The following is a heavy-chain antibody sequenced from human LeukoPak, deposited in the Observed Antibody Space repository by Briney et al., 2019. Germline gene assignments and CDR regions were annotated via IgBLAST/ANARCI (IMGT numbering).Heavy chain of an antibody. Sequence: PSETLSLTCTVSGGSISSSSYYWGWIRQPPGKGLEWIGSIYYSGSTYYNPSLKSRVTISVDTSKNQFSLNLTSVTAADTAVYYCAREDYMDVWGKGITVTISS. CDR1: GGSISSSSYY. V-gene: IGHV4-39*07. CDR3: AREDYMDV. CDR2: IYYSGST. J-gene: IGHJ6*03.